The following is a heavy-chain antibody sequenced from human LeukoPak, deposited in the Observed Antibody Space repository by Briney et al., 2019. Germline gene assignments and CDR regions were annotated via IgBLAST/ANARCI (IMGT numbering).Heavy chain of an antibody. J-gene: IGHJ5*02. CDR1: GYTFTSYY. V-gene: IGHV1-46*01. CDR2: INPSGGST. D-gene: IGHD2-15*01. Sequence: ASVKVSCKASGYTFTSYYMHWVRQAPGQGLEWMGIINPSGGSTSYAQKFQGRVTMTRDTSTSTVYMELSSLRSEDTAVYYCARGYCSGGSCYSLAWFDPWGQGTLVTVSS. CDR3: ARGYCSGGSCYSLAWFDP.